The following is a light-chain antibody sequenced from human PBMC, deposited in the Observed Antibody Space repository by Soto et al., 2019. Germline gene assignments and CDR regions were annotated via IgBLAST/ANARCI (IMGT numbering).Light chain of an antibody. CDR1: QSVDSST. V-gene: IGKV3-20*01. J-gene: IGKJ4*01. CDR3: QHFDDSLT. Sequence: EVVLTQSPGTLSLSPGERATLSCRASQSVDSSTLAWYQQKPGQAPRLLISGASTRATGTPDRFSGSGSGTDFTLTISRLEPEDFAVYYCQHFDDSLTFGGGTKVEI. CDR2: GAS.